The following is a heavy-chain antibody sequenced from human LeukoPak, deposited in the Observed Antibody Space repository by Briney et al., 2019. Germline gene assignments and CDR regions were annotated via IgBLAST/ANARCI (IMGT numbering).Heavy chain of an antibody. Sequence: GGSLRLSCAASGLTFDDYGMSWVRHAPGKGLEWVSGINWNGGSTGYADSVKGRFTTSRDNAKNSLYLQMNSLRAEDTALYYCARAGGDYGDGYAYFDYWGQGTLVTVSS. CDR1: GLTFDDYG. J-gene: IGHJ4*02. CDR3: ARAGGDYGDGYAYFDY. CDR2: INWNGGST. D-gene: IGHD4-17*01. V-gene: IGHV3-20*04.